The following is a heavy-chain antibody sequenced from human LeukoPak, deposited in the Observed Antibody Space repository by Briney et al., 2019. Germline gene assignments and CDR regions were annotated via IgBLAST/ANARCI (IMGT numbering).Heavy chain of an antibody. J-gene: IGHJ4*02. CDR2: TSGGDIGST. D-gene: IGHD1-26*01. Sequence: GGALTLPCVLSGFTLRHHAMIRGPQAPGPGPECVSSTSGGDIGSTYYADSVKGRSTLSRDNSKNALYLQMNSLRAEDTAVYYCAKDSVGASRGRSFDYWGQGTLVTVSS. V-gene: IGHV3-23*01. CDR3: AKDSVGASRGRSFDY. CDR1: GFTLRHHA.